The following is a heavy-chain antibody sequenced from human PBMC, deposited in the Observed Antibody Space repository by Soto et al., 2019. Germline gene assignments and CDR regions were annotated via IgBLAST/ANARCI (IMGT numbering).Heavy chain of an antibody. CDR1: GYTLTELS. Sequence: ASVKVSCKVSGYTLTELSMHWVRQAPGKGLEWMGGFDPEDGETIYAQKFQGRVTMTEDTSTDTAYMELSSLRSEDTAVYYCATASYYDFWSGSTYWGQGTLVTV. J-gene: IGHJ4*02. CDR3: ATASYYDFWSGSTY. D-gene: IGHD3-3*01. V-gene: IGHV1-24*01. CDR2: FDPEDGET.